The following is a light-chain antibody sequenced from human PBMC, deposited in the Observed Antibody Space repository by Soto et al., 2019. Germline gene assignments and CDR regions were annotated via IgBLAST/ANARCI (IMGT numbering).Light chain of an antibody. Sequence: EIVMTQSPATLSVSPGERATLSCRASQSVSINLAWYQQKPGQAPRLLMYGASTRATGIPARFSGSGSGTEFTLTISSLQSEDFAVYYCQQYNNWPAITFGQGTRLE. J-gene: IGKJ5*01. CDR2: GAS. V-gene: IGKV3D-15*01. CDR3: QQYNNWPAIT. CDR1: QSVSIN.